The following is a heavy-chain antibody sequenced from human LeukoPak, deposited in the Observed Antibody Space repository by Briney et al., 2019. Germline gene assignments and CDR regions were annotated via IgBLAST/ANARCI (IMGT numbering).Heavy chain of an antibody. CDR1: GFSFDNYG. CDR2: ISGSGDVI. Sequence: GRSLRLSCAASGFSFDNYGMHWVRQVPGKGLEWVSGISGSGDVINYVDSVKGRFTISRDNSKNSLYLQMNSLRPEDTALYYCAKDMSRGRLSLFDTWGQGTLVTVSS. D-gene: IGHD3-16*01. V-gene: IGHV3-9*01. CDR3: AKDMSRGRLSLFDT. J-gene: IGHJ5*02.